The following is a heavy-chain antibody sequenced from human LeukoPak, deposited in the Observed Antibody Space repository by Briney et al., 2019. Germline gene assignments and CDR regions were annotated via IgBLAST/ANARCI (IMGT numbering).Heavy chain of an antibody. CDR2: IYYSGST. CDR3: ARRPYSSSWYVP. D-gene: IGHD6-13*01. Sequence: SETLSLTCTVSGGSISSSSYYWGWIRQPLGKGLEWIGSIYYSGSTYYNPSLKSRVTISVDTSKNQFSLKLSSVTATDTAVYYCARRPYSSSWYVPWGQGTLVTVSS. V-gene: IGHV4-39*01. J-gene: IGHJ5*02. CDR1: GGSISSSSYY.